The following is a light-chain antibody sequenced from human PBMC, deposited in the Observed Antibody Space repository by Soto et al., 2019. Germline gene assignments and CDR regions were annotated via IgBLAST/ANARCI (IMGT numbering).Light chain of an antibody. Sequence: EIVMTQSPATLSLSPGERATLSCRASQSVTSNYLAWYQQRPGQAPRLLIYGASNRATGIPDRLSGSGSGTDFTLTISRLEPEDFAVYYCQQYGSSGTFGQGSNVDIK. CDR3: QQYGSSGT. CDR1: QSVTSNY. V-gene: IGKV3-20*01. CDR2: GAS. J-gene: IGKJ1*01.